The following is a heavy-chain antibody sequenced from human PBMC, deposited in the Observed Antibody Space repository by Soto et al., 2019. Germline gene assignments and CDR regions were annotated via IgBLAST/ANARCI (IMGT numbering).Heavy chain of an antibody. V-gene: IGHV3-23*01. CDR2: ISGSGGST. Sequence: GGSLRLSCAASGFTFSSYAMSWVRQAPGKGLEWFSAISGSGGSTYYADSVKGRFTISRDNSKNTLYLQMNSLRAEDTAVYHCAKDPYSPQSPIDYWGQGTLVTVSS. D-gene: IGHD5-18*01. CDR3: AKDPYSPQSPIDY. CDR1: GFTFSSYA. J-gene: IGHJ4*02.